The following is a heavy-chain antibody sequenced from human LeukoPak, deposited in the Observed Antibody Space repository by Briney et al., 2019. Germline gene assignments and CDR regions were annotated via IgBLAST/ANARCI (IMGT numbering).Heavy chain of an antibody. J-gene: IGHJ4*02. CDR2: IYYSGST. CDR3: ARRGYCSSTSCYYSRGQNYYFDY. V-gene: IGHV4-39*01. Sequence: SETLSLTCTVSGGSISSSSYYWGWIRQPPGKGLEWIGSIYYSGSTYYNPSLKSRVTISVDTAKNQFSLKLSSVTAADTAVYYCARRGYCSSTSCYYSRGQNYYFDYWGQGTLVTVSS. CDR1: GGSISSSSYY. D-gene: IGHD2-2*01.